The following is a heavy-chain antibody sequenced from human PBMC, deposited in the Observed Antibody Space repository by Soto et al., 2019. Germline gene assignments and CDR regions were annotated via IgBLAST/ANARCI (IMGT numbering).Heavy chain of an antibody. Sequence: QVQLVQSGAGVKKPGASVKVSCKASGYTFTGYYMHWVRQAPGQGLEWMGWINNKNGGTNYAQKYQGRVTMARDTSISIDYMELSKLRSDDTAIHLCARAFSWRVSMFDPWGQGTLVTFS. D-gene: IGHD2-2*01. V-gene: IGHV1-2*02. CDR1: GYTFTGYY. CDR2: INNKNGGT. CDR3: ARAFSWRVSMFDP. J-gene: IGHJ5*02.